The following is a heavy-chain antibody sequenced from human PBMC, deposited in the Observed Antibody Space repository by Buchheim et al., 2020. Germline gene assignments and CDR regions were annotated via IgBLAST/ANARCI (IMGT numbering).Heavy chain of an antibody. J-gene: IGHJ4*02. Sequence: QLRLQQSGPGQVQPSETLSLTCTVSGASISSNGYYWGWIRQPPGKGLEWIGSVHYSGSTNSNPSLKTRVTISVDTSKSRFSLRLSSVTAADTAVYYCARHVGGYSFGLPFYFDSWGQGTL. CDR1: GASISSNGYY. CDR3: ARHVGGYSFGLPFYFDS. CDR2: VHYSGST. V-gene: IGHV4-39*01. D-gene: IGHD5-18*01.